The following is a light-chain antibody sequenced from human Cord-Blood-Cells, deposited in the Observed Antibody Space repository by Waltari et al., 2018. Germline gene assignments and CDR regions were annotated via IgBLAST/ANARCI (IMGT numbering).Light chain of an antibody. J-gene: IGLJ3*02. CDR3: CSYAGSSTWV. CDR2: EVS. Sequence: QSALTQTASVTGSPGQSITISCTATSSDVGSYNLVSWYQQHPGKAPKLMIYEVSKRPSGVSNRFSGSKSGNTASLTISGLQAEDEADYYCCSYAGSSTWVVGGGTKLTVL. CDR1: SSDVGSYNL. V-gene: IGLV2-23*02.